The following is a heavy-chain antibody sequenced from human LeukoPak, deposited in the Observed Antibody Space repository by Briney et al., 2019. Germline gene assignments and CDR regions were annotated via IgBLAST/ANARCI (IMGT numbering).Heavy chain of an antibody. CDR3: ARPLGYCSSTSCSLGAFDI. V-gene: IGHV5-10-1*01. CDR2: IDPSDSYT. D-gene: IGHD2-2*03. CDR1: GYSFTSYW. Sequence: GESLKISCKGSGYSFTSYWISWVRQMPGKGLEWMGRIDPSDSYTNYSPSFQGHVTISADKSISTAYLQWSSLKASDTAMYYYARPLGYCSSTSCSLGAFDIWGQGTMVTVSS. J-gene: IGHJ3*02.